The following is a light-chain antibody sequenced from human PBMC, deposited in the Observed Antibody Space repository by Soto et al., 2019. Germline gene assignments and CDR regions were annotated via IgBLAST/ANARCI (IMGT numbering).Light chain of an antibody. CDR3: LKHNKYPPT. J-gene: IGKJ1*01. Sequence: IQMNHSPSSLSASVGDRVTITCRASQGIRKDLARFQQKPGKAARRLIYAATNLQSGVPSRFSGRGSGTEFTLTTSSLKPEDFATYSCLKHNKYPPTFGQGTKVDIK. CDR2: AAT. CDR1: QGIRKD. V-gene: IGKV1-17*01.